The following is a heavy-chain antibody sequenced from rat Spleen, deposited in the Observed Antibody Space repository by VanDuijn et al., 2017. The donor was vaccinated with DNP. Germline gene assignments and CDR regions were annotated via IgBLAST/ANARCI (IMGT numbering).Heavy chain of an antibody. D-gene: IGHD1-3*01. Sequence: EVQLVESGGGLVQPGRSMKLSCAASGFTFSNYYLAWVRQAPTKGLEWVASISTGGGDTYYRDSVKGRFTISRDNAKSTLYLQMDSLRSEETATYYCARHANYGSLVYAMDAWGQGTSVTVSS. V-gene: IGHV5S11*01. CDR2: ISTGGGDT. J-gene: IGHJ4*01. CDR3: ARHANYGSLVYAMDA. CDR1: GFTFSNYY.